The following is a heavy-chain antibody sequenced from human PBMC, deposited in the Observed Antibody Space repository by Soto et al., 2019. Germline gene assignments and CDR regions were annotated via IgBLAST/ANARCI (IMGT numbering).Heavy chain of an antibody. CDR3: AKDPGAAATQRSPFDY. D-gene: IGHD6-13*01. V-gene: IGHV3-23*01. CDR2: ISGSGGST. Sequence: GGSLRLSCVASGFTLSTYAMSWVRQAPGKGLEWVSAISGSGGSTYYADSVKGRFTISRDNSKNTLYLQMNSLRAEDTAVYYCAKDPGAAATQRSPFDYWGQGTLVTVSS. CDR1: GFTLSTYA. J-gene: IGHJ4*02.